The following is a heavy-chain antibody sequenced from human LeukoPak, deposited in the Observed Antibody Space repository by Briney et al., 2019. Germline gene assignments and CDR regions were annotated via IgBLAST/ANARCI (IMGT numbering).Heavy chain of an antibody. D-gene: IGHD3-22*01. Sequence: PGGSLRLSCAASGVSFSSYSMSWVRQAPGKGLEWVSSISSSGIYIYYADSVKGRFTISRDNANNSLYLQMNSLRAEDTAVYYCARSRQHHYESSGNYKTFNWYFDLWGRGTLVTVSS. CDR2: ISSSGIYI. V-gene: IGHV3-21*01. CDR3: ARSRQHHYESSGNYKTFNWYFDL. J-gene: IGHJ2*01. CDR1: GVSFSSYS.